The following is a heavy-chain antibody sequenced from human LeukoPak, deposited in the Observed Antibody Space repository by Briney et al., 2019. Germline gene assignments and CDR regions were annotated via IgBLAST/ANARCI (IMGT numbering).Heavy chain of an antibody. D-gene: IGHD3-22*01. J-gene: IGHJ4*02. V-gene: IGHV4-30-4*08. Sequence: SETLSLTCTVSGGSISSGDYYWSWIRQPPGKGLEWIGYIYYSGSTYYNPSLKSRVTISVDTSKNQFSLKLSSVTAADTAVYYCARDGYYDSSGYYPFDYWGQGTLVTVSS. CDR3: ARDGYYDSSGYYPFDY. CDR1: GGSISSGDYY. CDR2: IYYSGST.